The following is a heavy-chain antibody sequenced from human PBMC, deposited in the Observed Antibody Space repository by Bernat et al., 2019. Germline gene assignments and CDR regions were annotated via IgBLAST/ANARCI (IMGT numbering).Heavy chain of an antibody. CDR3: ARGGSSWYGVY. Sequence: QVQLVQSGAEVKKPWSSVKFSCKASGVTFSSYAISWVRHAPGQGLEWMGGIIPIFGTANYAQKFQGRVTITADESTSTAYMELSSLRSEDTAVYDCARGGSSWYGVYWGQGTLVTVSS. V-gene: IGHV1-69*01. CDR1: GVTFSSYA. J-gene: IGHJ4*02. CDR2: IIPIFGTA. D-gene: IGHD6-13*01.